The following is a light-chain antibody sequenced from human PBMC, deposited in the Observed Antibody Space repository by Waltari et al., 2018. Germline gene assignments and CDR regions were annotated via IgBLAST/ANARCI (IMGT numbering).Light chain of an antibody. CDR2: STN. J-gene: IGLJ3*02. CDR1: SGSVSYNYY. Sequence: QTVVTQEPSFSVSPGGTVTLTCGLSSGSVSYNYYPIWYQQTPGHAPRTLIYSTNTRSSGVSDRFSGSILGNKAALTITGAQANDESDYYCLLYLGGGIWLFGGGTKLTVL. CDR3: LLYLGGGIWL. V-gene: IGLV8-61*01.